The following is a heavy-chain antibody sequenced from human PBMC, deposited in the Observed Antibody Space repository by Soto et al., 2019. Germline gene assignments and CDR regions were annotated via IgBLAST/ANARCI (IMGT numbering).Heavy chain of an antibody. J-gene: IGHJ4*02. V-gene: IGHV5-10-1*01. D-gene: IGHD3-22*01. CDR3: ARQIYDSDTGPNFQYYFDS. CDR2: IDPSDSQT. CDR1: EYSFAGYW. Sequence: GESLKISCKGSEYSFAGYWITWVRQKPGKGLEWMGRIDPSDSQTYYSPSFRGHVTISVTKSITTVFLQWSSLRASDTAMYYCARQIYDSDTGPNFQYYFDSWGQGTPVTVSS.